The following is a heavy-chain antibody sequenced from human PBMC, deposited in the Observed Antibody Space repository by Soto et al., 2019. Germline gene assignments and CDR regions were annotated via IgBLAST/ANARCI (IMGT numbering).Heavy chain of an antibody. D-gene: IGHD1-26*01. Sequence: GSLRLSCAASGFTFSDYYMSWIRQAPGKGLEWVSYISSSSSYRNYADSVKGRFTISRDNAKNSLYLQMNSLRAEDTAVYYCARGIIGNYFAYWGQGTLVTVSS. V-gene: IGHV3-11*05. CDR2: ISSSSSYR. CDR1: GFTFSDYY. J-gene: IGHJ4*02. CDR3: ARGIIGNYFAY.